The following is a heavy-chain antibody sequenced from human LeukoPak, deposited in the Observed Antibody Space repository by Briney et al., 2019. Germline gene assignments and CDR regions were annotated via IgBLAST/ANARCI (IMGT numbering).Heavy chain of an antibody. CDR3: ARGSGSGSYNYFDY. J-gene: IGHJ4*02. CDR1: GFTFDDYG. CDR2: INWNGGST. D-gene: IGHD3-10*01. Sequence: GGSLRLSCAASGFTFDDYGMSWVRQAPGKGLEWVSGINWNGGSTGYADSVKGRFTISRDNAKNSLYLQMNSLRAEDTALYYCARGSGSGSYNYFDYWGQGTLVTVSS. V-gene: IGHV3-20*04.